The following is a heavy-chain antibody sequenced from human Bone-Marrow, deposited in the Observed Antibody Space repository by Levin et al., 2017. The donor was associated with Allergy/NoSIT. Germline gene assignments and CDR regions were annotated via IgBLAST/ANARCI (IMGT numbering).Heavy chain of an antibody. D-gene: IGHD5-18*01. CDR2: IYHSGST. V-gene: IGHV4-38-2*01. J-gene: IGHJ5*02. CDR3: ARVVSSYGLDNWFDP. CDR1: GYSISSGYY. Sequence: PSETLSLTCAVSGYSISSGYYWGWIRQPPGKGLEWIGSIYHSGSTYYNPSLKSRATISVDTSKNQFSLKLSSVTAADTAVYYCARVVSSYGLDNWFDPWGQGTLVTVSS.